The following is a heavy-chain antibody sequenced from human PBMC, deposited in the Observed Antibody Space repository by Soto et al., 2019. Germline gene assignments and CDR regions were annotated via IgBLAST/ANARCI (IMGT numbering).Heavy chain of an antibody. J-gene: IGHJ4*02. CDR2: ISSSSSTI. Sequence: EVQLVESGGGLVQPGGSLRLSCAASGFTFSSYSMNWVRQAPGKGLEWVSYISSSSSTIYYADSVKGRFTISRDNAKNSLYLQMNSLRDEDTAVYYCARDARRMTGTTWIWSYWGQGTLVTVSS. D-gene: IGHD1-7*01. CDR3: ARDARRMTGTTWIWSY. CDR1: GFTFSSYS. V-gene: IGHV3-48*02.